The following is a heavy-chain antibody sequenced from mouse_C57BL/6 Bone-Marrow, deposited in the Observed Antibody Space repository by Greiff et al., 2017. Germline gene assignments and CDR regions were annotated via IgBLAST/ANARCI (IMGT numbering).Heavy chain of an antibody. CDR1: GYTFTSYG. J-gene: IGHJ3*01. Sequence: VKLVASGAELARPGASVTLSCQASGYTFTSYGISWVKPRTGQGLEWIGELYPRSGHTYYNEKFKGKATLTADKSSSTAYVELRSLTSEDSAVYFCARWVYDGYYGFAYWGQGTLVTVSA. CDR3: ARWVYDGYYGFAY. CDR2: LYPRSGHT. D-gene: IGHD2-3*01. V-gene: IGHV1-81*01.